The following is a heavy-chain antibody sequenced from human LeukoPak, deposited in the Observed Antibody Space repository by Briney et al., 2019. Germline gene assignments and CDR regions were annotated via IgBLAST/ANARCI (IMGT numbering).Heavy chain of an antibody. V-gene: IGHV4-38-2*01. D-gene: IGHD6-19*01. CDR1: GYSIISGYY. CDR3: ARLDSSGWYPLAWFDP. CDR2: IYHSGST. Sequence: PSETLSLTCAVSGYSIISGYYWGWIRQPPGKGLEWIGSIYHSGSTYYNPSLKSRVTISVDTSKNQFSLKLSSVTAADTAVYYCARLDSSGWYPLAWFDPWGQGTLVTVSS. J-gene: IGHJ5*02.